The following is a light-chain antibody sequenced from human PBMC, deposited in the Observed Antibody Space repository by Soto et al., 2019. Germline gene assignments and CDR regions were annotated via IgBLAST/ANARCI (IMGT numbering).Light chain of an antibody. V-gene: IGKV1-39*01. CDR1: QSISSY. CDR2: AAS. CDR3: EQSYITPPIT. Sequence: DIQMTQSPSSLSASVGDRVTITCRASQSISSYLNWYQQKPGKAPKLMIFAASSLQSGVPSRFSGSGSGTVFTLTISSLQPEDFATYYCEQSYITPPITFGQGTRLEIK. J-gene: IGKJ5*01.